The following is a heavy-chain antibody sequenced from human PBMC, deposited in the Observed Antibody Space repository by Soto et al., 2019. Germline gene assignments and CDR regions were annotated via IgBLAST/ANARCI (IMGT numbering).Heavy chain of an antibody. CDR3: ARGLIKSGHLEYSVDY. J-gene: IGHJ4*03. Sequence: SETLSLTCSVSGGSIRRSDSCWTWVRQGPGKGLEWIAYISDSGRTDYNPSLKSRATISTDTSKRVVFVNISSVTAADKEVYFRARGLIKSGHLEYSVDYGCRAFLVTVS. D-gene: IGHD2-15*01. V-gene: IGHV4-31*03. CDR2: ISDSGRT. CDR1: GGSIRRSDSC.